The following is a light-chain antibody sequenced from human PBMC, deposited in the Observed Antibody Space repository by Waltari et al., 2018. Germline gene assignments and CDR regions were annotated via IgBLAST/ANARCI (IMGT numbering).Light chain of an antibody. J-gene: IGKJ1*01. CDR1: QSISGW. CDR2: QAS. CDR3: QQYDTFPWT. V-gene: IGKV1-5*03. Sequence: DIEMTQSPSTMSASVGDRVTITCRASQSISGWLAWYQQKPGTAPKLLIYQASTLENGVPSRFSGSGSGTDFTLTINSLQPDDFATYHCQQYDTFPWTFGQGTKVE.